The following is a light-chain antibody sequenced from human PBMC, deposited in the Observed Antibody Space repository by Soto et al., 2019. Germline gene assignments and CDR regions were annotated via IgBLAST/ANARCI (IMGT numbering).Light chain of an antibody. Sequence: EVVLTQSPGTLSLSLGERATLSCRASQSVSSNYLAWYQQKPGQAPRLLIYGASNRATGIPDRFSGSGSGTDFTLTISRLEPEDIAVYYCQQYGISPRTFGQGTKVEIK. CDR1: QSVSSNY. V-gene: IGKV3-20*01. CDR3: QQYGISPRT. J-gene: IGKJ1*01. CDR2: GAS.